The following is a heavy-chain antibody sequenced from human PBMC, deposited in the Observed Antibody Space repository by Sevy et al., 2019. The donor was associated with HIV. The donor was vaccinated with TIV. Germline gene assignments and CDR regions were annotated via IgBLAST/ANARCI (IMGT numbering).Heavy chain of an antibody. V-gene: IGHV1-2*02. J-gene: IGHJ6*02. CDR2: INPNSGGT. Sequence: ASVKVSCKASGYTFTGYYMHWVRQAPGQGLEWMGWINPNSGGTNYAQTFQGRVTMTRDTSISTAYMELSRLRSDDTAVYYCARKNKGSYCSGGSCYYYYYGMDVWGQGTTVTVSS. CDR1: GYTFTGYY. D-gene: IGHD2-15*01. CDR3: ARKNKGSYCSGGSCYYYYYGMDV.